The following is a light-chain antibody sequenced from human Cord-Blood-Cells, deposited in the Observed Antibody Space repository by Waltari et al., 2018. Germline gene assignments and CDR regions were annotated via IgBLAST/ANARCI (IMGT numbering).Light chain of an antibody. CDR1: RSYVGGYTY. CDR2: EVS. J-gene: IGLJ2*01. Sequence: SALTPPPSASRSPGQSVTISCPGTRSYVGGYTYVSWYQQHPGKAPKLMIYEVSKRPSGVPNRFSGSKSGNTASLTVSGLQAEDEADYYCSSYAGSNNVVFGGGTKLTVL. CDR3: SSYAGSNNVV. V-gene: IGLV2-8*01.